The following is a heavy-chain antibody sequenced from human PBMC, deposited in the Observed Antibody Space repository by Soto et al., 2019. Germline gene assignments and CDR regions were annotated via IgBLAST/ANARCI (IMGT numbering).Heavy chain of an antibody. D-gene: IGHD2-15*01. J-gene: IGHJ5*02. CDR1: GGSISSYY. Sequence: SETLSLTCTVSGGSISSYYWSWIRQPPGKGLEWIGYIYYSGSTNYNPSLKSRVTISVDTSKNQFSLKLSSVTAADTAVYYCASAKLGYCSGGSCYYWFDPWGQGTLVTVSS. CDR2: IYYSGST. V-gene: IGHV4-59*01. CDR3: ASAKLGYCSGGSCYYWFDP.